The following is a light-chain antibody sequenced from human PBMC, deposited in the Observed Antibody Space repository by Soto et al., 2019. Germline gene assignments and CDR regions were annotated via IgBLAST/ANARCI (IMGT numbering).Light chain of an antibody. CDR1: QSVTSNY. CDR3: QQYGSSVRT. Sequence: IVLTQSPGTLSLSPGERATLSCRASQSVTSNYLAWYQQNPGQAPRLLIYDASSRATGIPDRFSGSGSGADFTLTISRLEPEDFAVYYCQQYGSSVRTFGQGTKVEIK. J-gene: IGKJ1*01. CDR2: DAS. V-gene: IGKV3-20*01.